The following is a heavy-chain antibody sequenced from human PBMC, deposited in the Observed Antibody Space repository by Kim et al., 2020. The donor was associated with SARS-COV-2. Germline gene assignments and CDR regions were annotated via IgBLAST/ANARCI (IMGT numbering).Heavy chain of an antibody. J-gene: IGHJ6*02. CDR1: GFTFSSYA. D-gene: IGHD5-12*01. CDR3: ARDRDGYKGGMVV. V-gene: IGHV3-30-3*01. CDR2: ISYDGSNK. Sequence: GGSLRLSCAASGFTFSSYAMHWVRQAPGKGLEWVAVISYDGSNKYYADSVKGRFTISRDNSKKTLYLQMNSLRAEDTAVYYCARDRDGYKGGMVVWGQGT.